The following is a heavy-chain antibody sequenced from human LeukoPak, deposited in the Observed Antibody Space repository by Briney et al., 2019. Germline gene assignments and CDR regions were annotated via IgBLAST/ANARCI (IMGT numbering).Heavy chain of an antibody. V-gene: IGHV4-39*01. Sequence: SETLSLTCTVSGGSISSSSYYWGWIRQPPGKGLEWIGSIYYSGSTYYNPSLKSRVTISVDTSKNQFSLKLSSVTAADTAVYYCARHTEAGLRFLEWLPRGPDAFDIWGQGTMVTVSS. CDR3: ARHTEAGLRFLEWLPRGPDAFDI. J-gene: IGHJ3*02. CDR2: IYYSGST. CDR1: GGSISSSSYY. D-gene: IGHD3-3*01.